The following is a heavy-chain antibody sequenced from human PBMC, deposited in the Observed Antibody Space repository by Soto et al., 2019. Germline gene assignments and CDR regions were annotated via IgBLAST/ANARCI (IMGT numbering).Heavy chain of an antibody. CDR3: VTSRAYYDY. CDR2: LTDSGAST. Sequence: EVQLLESGGGLTQPGGSLRLSCAASGFTFTTYAMAWVRQAPGKGLDWVSALTDSGASTFYPDSVKGRFTISRDNSKNTLYLQMDSMRVEDTAVYYCVTSRAYYDYWGQGTVVTVSS. CDR1: GFTFTTYA. V-gene: IGHV3-23*01. D-gene: IGHD3-22*01. J-gene: IGHJ4*02.